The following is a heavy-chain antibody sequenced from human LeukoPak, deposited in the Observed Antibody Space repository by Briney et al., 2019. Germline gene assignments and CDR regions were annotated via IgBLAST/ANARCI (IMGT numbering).Heavy chain of an antibody. CDR3: ARGTGWQLVSGVVERIDP. V-gene: IGHV7-4-1*02. J-gene: IGHJ5*02. D-gene: IGHD6-6*01. CDR1: GYTFTGYY. Sequence: GASVKVSCKASGYTFTGYYMHWVRQAPGQGLEWMGWINTNTENPTYAQGFTGRFVFSLDTSVSTAYLQISSLKAEDTAIYYCARGTGWQLVSGVVERIDPWGQGTLVSVSS. CDR2: INTNTENP.